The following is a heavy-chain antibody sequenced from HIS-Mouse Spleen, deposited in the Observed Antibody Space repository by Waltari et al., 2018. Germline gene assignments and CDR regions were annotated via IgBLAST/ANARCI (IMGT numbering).Heavy chain of an antibody. V-gene: IGHV4-39*07. D-gene: IGHD3-10*01. Sequence: QLQLQESGPGLVKPSETLSLTCTVSGGSISSSSYYWGWIRQPPGKGLEWIGSIYYSGSTYYNPSLKIRVTISLDTSKNQFSLKLSSVTAADTAVYYCARAYYYGSGSYYKGYFDYWGQGTLVTVSS. CDR3: ARAYYYGSGSYYKGYFDY. CDR1: GGSISSSSYY. J-gene: IGHJ4*02. CDR2: IYYSGST.